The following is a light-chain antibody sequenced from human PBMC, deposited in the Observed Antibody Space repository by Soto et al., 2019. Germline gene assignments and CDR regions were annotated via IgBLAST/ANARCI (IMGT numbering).Light chain of an antibody. Sequence: DIQMTHSPSTLSASVVYIVIITCRSSQSIGSWLAWYQQKPGKAPKPLIYDASNLESRVPSRFSGSGSGTDFTLTISSLQPEDFATYYCQQSYSTPTITFGQGTRLEIK. CDR3: QQSYSTPTIT. V-gene: IGKV1-39*01. CDR2: DAS. CDR1: QSIGSW. J-gene: IGKJ5*01.